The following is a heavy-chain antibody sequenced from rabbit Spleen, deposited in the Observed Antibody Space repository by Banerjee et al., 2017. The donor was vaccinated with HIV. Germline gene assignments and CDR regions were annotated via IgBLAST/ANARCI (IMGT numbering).Heavy chain of an antibody. J-gene: IGHJ3*01. Sequence: QEQLVESGGGLVQPEGSLTLTCKASGVSFSNKAVMCWVRQAPGKGLEWIACINAITGKAVYASWAKGRFTFSKTSSTTVTLQMTSLTAADTASYFCARDTGSSFSSYGMDLWGQGTLVTVS. CDR1: GVSFSNKAV. V-gene: IGHV1S45*01. CDR2: INAITGKA. D-gene: IGHD8-1*01. CDR3: ARDTGSSFSSYGMDL.